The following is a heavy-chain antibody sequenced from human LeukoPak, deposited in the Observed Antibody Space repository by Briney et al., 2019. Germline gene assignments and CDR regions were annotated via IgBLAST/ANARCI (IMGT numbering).Heavy chain of an antibody. V-gene: IGHV3-21*01. CDR3: ARDFSSGSYYGDYYFDY. CDR1: GFTFSSYT. Sequence: GGSLRLSCAASGFTFSSYTMNWVRKAPGRGLEWVSSITDSSSSMYYADSVKGRFTISRDNAKNSLYLQMNSLRAEDTAVYYCARDFSSGSYYGDYYFDYWGQGTLVTVSS. J-gene: IGHJ4*02. CDR2: ITDSSSSM. D-gene: IGHD1-26*01.